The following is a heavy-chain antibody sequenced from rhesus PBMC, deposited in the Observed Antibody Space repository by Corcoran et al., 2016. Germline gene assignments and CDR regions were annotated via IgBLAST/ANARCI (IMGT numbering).Heavy chain of an antibody. CDR1: GISLTTSGLG. D-gene: IGHD5-24*01. CDR3: ARLQWVYTSDY. CDR2: IYWDDDK. V-gene: IGHV2-152*01. Sequence: QVTLKESGPALVKPTQTLTLTCTLSGISLTTSGLGVGWIRQPLVKALERLALIYWDDDKRYSKALKSRLTSAKDTAKNQVVLTMTNLDPVDTATYDCARLQWVYTSDYWGQGVLVTVAS. J-gene: IGHJ4*01.